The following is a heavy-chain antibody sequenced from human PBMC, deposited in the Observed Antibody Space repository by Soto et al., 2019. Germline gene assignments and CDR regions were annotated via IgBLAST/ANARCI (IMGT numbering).Heavy chain of an antibody. J-gene: IGHJ6*02. CDR1: GGSISSYY. Sequence: PSETLSLTCTVSGGSISSYYWSWIRQPPGKGLEWIGYIYYSGSTNYNPSLKSRVTISVDTSKNQFSLKLSSVTAADTAVYYCARDSNYDILTGYYLSDYYYGMDVWGQGTTVTVSS. D-gene: IGHD3-9*01. CDR2: IYYSGST. CDR3: ARDSNYDILTGYYLSDYYYGMDV. V-gene: IGHV4-59*01.